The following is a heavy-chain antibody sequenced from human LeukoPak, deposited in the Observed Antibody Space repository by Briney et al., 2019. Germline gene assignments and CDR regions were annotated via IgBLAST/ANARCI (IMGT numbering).Heavy chain of an antibody. J-gene: IGHJ5*02. D-gene: IGHD6-13*01. Sequence: ASVKVSCKASGGTFSSYAISWVRQAPGQGLEWMGGIIPIFGTANYAQKFQGRVTITADESTSTAYMELSSLRSEDTAVYYCARGRYSSSWYPWFDPWGQGTWSPSPQ. CDR1: GGTFSSYA. CDR2: IIPIFGTA. V-gene: IGHV1-69*13. CDR3: ARGRYSSSWYPWFDP.